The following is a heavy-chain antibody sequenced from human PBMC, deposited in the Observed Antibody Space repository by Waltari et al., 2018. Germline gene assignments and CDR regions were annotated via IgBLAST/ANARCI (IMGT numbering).Heavy chain of an antibody. D-gene: IGHD3-22*01. V-gene: IGHV3-21*01. Sequence: EVQLVESGGGLVKPGGSLSLSCPAPGFTFGSYSRNWVRQAPGKGLEWVSSISSSSSYIYYADSVKGRFTISRDNAKNSLYLQMNSLRAEDTAVYYCARARDYYDTGALYWGQGTLVTVSS. CDR2: ISSSSSYI. CDR1: GFTFGSYS. CDR3: ARARDYYDTGALY. J-gene: IGHJ4*02.